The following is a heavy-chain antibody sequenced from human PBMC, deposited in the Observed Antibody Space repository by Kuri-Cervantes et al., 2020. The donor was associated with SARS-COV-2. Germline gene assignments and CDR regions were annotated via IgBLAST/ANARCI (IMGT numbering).Heavy chain of an antibody. Sequence: SETLSLTCTVSGGSISSSSYYWGWIRQPPGKGLEWIGGIYYSGSTYYNPSLKSRVTISVDTSKNQFSLKLSSVTAADTAVYYCARSSVGDLGWFDPWGQGTLVTVSS. CDR1: GGSISSSSYY. CDR2: IYYSGST. D-gene: IGHD3-10*01. V-gene: IGHV4-39*01. CDR3: ARSSVGDLGWFDP. J-gene: IGHJ5*02.